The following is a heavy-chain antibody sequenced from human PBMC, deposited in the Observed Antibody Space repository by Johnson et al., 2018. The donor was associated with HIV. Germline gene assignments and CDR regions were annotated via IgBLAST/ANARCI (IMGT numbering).Heavy chain of an antibody. V-gene: IGHV3-7*05. CDR1: GFSFSSYW. CDR3: ARVVAFGWELNDAFDI. J-gene: IGHJ3*02. D-gene: IGHD1-26*01. CDR2: IKQDGSEK. Sequence: MLLVESGGGLVQPGGSLRLSCAASGFSFSSYWMSWVRQAPGKGLEWVANIKQDGSEKYYVDSVKGRFTISRDNAKNSLYLEMNSLRAEDTAVYYCARVVAFGWELNDAFDIWGQGTMVTVSS.